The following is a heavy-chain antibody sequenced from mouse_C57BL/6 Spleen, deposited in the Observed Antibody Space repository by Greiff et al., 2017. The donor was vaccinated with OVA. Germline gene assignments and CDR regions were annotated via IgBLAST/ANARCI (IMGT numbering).Heavy chain of an antibody. Sequence: QVQLKESGPGLVQPSQSLSITCTVSGFSLTSYGVHWVRQSPGKGLEWLGVIWRGGSTDYNAAFMSRLSITKDNSKSQVFFKMNSLQADDTAIYYCAKNYPSGSSYDAMDYWGQGTSVTVSS. CDR2: IWRGGST. D-gene: IGHD1-1*01. J-gene: IGHJ4*01. CDR3: AKNYPSGSSYDAMDY. V-gene: IGHV2-5*01. CDR1: GFSLTSYG.